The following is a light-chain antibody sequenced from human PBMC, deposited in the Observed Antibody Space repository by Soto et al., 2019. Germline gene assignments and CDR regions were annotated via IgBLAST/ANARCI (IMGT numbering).Light chain of an antibody. CDR2: DAS. Sequence: TQSPSSLAASLGDRVTITCLSSQTIGTYVNWYRQKSGAAPELLIYDASTLQSGVPSRFRGGASGTDFTLTISSLQLDDFATYYCQQSYNTPLTFGQGTKVDIK. J-gene: IGKJ1*01. CDR1: QTIGTY. V-gene: IGKV1-39*01. CDR3: QQSYNTPLT.